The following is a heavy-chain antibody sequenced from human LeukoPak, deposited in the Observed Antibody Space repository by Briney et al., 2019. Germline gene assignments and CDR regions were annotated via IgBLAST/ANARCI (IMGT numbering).Heavy chain of an antibody. V-gene: IGHV4-34*01. Sequence: SETLSLTCAFYGGSFSGYYWSWIRQPPGKGLEWIGEVNHSGSTNYNPSLKSRVTISVDTSKNQFSLKLSSVTAADTTVYYCARTRPEIFGVFDYWGQGTLVTVSS. CDR1: GGSFSGYY. J-gene: IGHJ4*02. D-gene: IGHD3-3*01. CDR3: ARTRPEIFGVFDY. CDR2: VNHSGST.